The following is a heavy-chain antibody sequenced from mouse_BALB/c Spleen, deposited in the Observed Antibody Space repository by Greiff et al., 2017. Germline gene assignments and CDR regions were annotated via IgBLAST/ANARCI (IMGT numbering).Heavy chain of an antibody. D-gene: IGHD1-2*01. CDR1: GYSITSHYA. CDR3: ARPSLLRPYFDV. J-gene: IGHJ1*01. V-gene: IGHV3-2*02. Sequence: EVKLMESGPGLVKPSQSLSLTCTVTGYSITSHYAWNWIRQFPGNKLEWMGYISYSGSTSYNPSLKSRISITRDTSKNQFFLQLNSVTTEDTATYYCARPSLLRPYFDVWGAGTTVTVSS. CDR2: ISYSGST.